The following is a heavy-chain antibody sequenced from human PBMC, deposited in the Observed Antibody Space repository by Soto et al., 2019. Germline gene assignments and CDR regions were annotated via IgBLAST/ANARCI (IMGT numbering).Heavy chain of an antibody. Sequence: PSETLSLTCTVSGGSISSGDYYWSWIHKPPGKGLEWIGYIYYSGSTYYNPSLKSRVTISVDTSKNQFSLKLSSVTAADTAVYYCARVHSQPIRFLEWSHGYYYYGMDVWGQGTTVTVSS. CDR1: GGSISSGDYY. V-gene: IGHV4-30-4*01. D-gene: IGHD3-3*01. CDR3: ARVHSQPIRFLEWSHGYYYYGMDV. CDR2: IYYSGST. J-gene: IGHJ6*02.